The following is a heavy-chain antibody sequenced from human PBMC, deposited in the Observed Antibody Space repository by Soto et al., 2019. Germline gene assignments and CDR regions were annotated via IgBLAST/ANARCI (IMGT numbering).Heavy chain of an antibody. CDR1: GYTFTSYA. D-gene: IGHD2-21*02. J-gene: IGHJ4*02. Sequence: QVQLVQSGAEEKKPGASVKVACKASGYTFTSYARHCVRQAPGQRLEWMGWINAGNGNTKYSQKFQGRVTITRDTCASTAYMELIRLRSEDTAVYYCARSIVMVTALDYWGQGTLVTVSS. V-gene: IGHV1-3*05. CDR2: INAGNGNT. CDR3: ARSIVMVTALDY.